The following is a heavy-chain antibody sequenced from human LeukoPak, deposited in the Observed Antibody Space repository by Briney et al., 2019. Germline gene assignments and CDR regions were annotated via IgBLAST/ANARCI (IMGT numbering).Heavy chain of an antibody. Sequence: GGSLRLSCAASGFTFSSFWMSWVRQAPGKGLEWVANVQQDGSEKYYVDSVKGRFTISRDNAKNSLSLQMNSLRAEDTAVYYCARFVAAGPGLDYWGQGTLVSVSS. CDR2: VQQDGSEK. D-gene: IGHD6-13*01. V-gene: IGHV3-7*01. CDR1: GFTFSSFW. CDR3: ARFVAAGPGLDY. J-gene: IGHJ4*02.